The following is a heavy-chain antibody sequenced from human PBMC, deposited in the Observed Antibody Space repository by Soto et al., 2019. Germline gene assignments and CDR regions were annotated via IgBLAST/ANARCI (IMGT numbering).Heavy chain of an antibody. Sequence: VGSVRLSCAASGFAVNVNYMTWVRQAPGKGLEWVSFIYTDGRTFYVDSVKGRFTISRDDSENTVYLQMNSLRVEDTAVYYCARDPAVTTDYGLDVWGQGTTVTVSS. CDR2: IYTDGRT. V-gene: IGHV3-53*01. J-gene: IGHJ6*02. CDR1: GFAVNVNY. CDR3: ARDPAVTTDYGLDV. D-gene: IGHD4-17*01.